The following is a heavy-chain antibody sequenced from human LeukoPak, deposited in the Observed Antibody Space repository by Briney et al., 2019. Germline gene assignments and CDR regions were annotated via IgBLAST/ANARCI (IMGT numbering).Heavy chain of an antibody. CDR3: ARDSSAAGNLNYYFDY. CDR2: ISYDGSNK. J-gene: IGHJ4*02. V-gene: IGHV3-30-3*01. CDR1: GFTFSSYA. Sequence: PGGSLRLSCAASGFTFSSYAMYWVRQAPGKGLEWVAVISYDGSNKYYADSVKGRFTISRDNSKNTLYLQMNSLRAEDTAVYYCARDSSAAGNLNYYFDYWGQGTLVTVSS. D-gene: IGHD6-13*01.